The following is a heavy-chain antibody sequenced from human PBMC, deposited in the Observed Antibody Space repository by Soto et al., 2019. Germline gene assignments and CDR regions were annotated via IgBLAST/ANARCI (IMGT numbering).Heavy chain of an antibody. Sequence: SETLSLTCTVSGGSISSYYWSWIRQPPGKGLEWIGYIYYSGSTNYNPSLKSRVTISVDTSKNQFSLKLSSVTAADTAVYYCARAQSGSIAARPASYYYYYYGMDVWGQGTTVTVSS. J-gene: IGHJ6*02. V-gene: IGHV4-59*12. D-gene: IGHD6-6*01. CDR2: IYYSGST. CDR3: ARAQSGSIAARPASYYYYYYGMDV. CDR1: GGSISSYY.